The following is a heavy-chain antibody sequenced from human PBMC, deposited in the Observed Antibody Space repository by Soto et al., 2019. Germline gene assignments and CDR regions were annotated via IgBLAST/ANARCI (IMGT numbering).Heavy chain of an antibody. CDR2: IYNSGSF. V-gene: IGHV4-31*03. J-gene: IGHJ4*02. Sequence: QVQLQESGPGLVKPSQTLSLTCTVSGGSISSGGSYWNWIRQRPGKVLEWIGYIYNSGSFYYTPYLPGRSIISADTSKNQFALKLSSVPAAATAVYYCASAPEAPMIFGLVRPYFFDYLGQGSLVTVSS. D-gene: IGHD3-3*01. CDR3: ASAPEAPMIFGLVRPYFFDY. CDR1: GGSISSGGSY.